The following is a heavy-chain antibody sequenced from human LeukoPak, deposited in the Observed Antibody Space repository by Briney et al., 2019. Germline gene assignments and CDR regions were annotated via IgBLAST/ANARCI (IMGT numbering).Heavy chain of an antibody. CDR2: ISHSGTT. CDR3: ASLTRDGYHFEW. Sequence: SETLSLTCIVSGGSISSYSWNWIRQSPGKGLEWVGYISHSGTTSYNSSLKSRVTISVDTSKNQLSLKLTSVTAADTAVYFCASLTRDGYHFEWWGRGTLVTVSS. V-gene: IGHV4-59*08. CDR1: GGSISSYS. D-gene: IGHD6-13*01. J-gene: IGHJ4*02.